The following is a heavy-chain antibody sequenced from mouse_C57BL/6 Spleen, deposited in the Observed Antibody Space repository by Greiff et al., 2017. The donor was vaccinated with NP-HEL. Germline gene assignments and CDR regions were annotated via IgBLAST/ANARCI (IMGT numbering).Heavy chain of an antibody. CDR2: IYPGDGDT. CDR3: ARVEGPGV. CDR1: GYAFSSSW. V-gene: IGHV1-82*01. J-gene: IGHJ1*03. Sequence: VQLQESGPELVKPGASVKISCKASGYAFSSSWMNWVKQRPGKGLEWIGRIYPGDGDTNYNGKFKGKATLTADKSSSTAYMQLSRLTSEDSAVYFCARVEGPGVWGTGTTVTVSS.